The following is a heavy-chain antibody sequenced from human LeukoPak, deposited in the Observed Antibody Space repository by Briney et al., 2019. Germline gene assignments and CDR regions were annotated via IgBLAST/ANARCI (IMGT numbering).Heavy chain of an antibody. CDR3: ARSLGDDSWVALRGYYYMDV. CDR1: GGSQSGHY. V-gene: IGHV4-59*11. Sequence: SETRSPTCSVSGGSQSGHYWMWIRQPQGKGLEWVGYVFDRGNTNYNPSLKRRVTISFATASNHFSLKLNSVTASDSGIYFCARSLGDDSWVALRGYYYMDVWGRGTTVTVSS. J-gene: IGHJ6*03. CDR2: VFDRGNT. D-gene: IGHD3-3*01.